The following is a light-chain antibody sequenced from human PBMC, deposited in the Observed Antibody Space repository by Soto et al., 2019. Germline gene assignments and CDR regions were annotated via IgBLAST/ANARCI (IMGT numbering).Light chain of an antibody. CDR2: GAS. Sequence: EIVLTQSPGTLSLSPGERVTLSCRASQSLSSGYLAWYQQRPGQAPRLLIYGASSRATGIPDRFSGSGSGTDFTLTISRMEPEDFAVYYCQMYGSSPPWTFGQGTKVEIK. V-gene: IGKV3-20*01. J-gene: IGKJ1*01. CDR1: QSLSSGY. CDR3: QMYGSSPPWT.